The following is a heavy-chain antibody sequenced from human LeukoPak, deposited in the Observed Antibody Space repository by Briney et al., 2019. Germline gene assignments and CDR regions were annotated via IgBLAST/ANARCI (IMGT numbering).Heavy chain of an antibody. D-gene: IGHD3-10*01. CDR3: AKGPYASGKGWFDP. CDR1: GFTFSSCA. J-gene: IGHJ5*02. Sequence: RPGGSLRLSCAASGFTFSSCAMHWVRQAPGKGLEWVAVISYDGSNKYYADSVKGRFIISRDNSKKMVSLQMNSLRAEDTAVYYCAKGPYASGKGWFDPWGQGTLVTVSS. V-gene: IGHV3-30*18. CDR2: ISYDGSNK.